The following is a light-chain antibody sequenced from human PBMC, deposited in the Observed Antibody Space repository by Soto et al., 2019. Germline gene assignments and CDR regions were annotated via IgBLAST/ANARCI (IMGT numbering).Light chain of an antibody. CDR1: QSVSSSS. J-gene: IGKJ5*01. Sequence: EIVLTQSPGTLSLSPGERATLSCRASQSVSSSSLAWYQHKRGQAPRLLIYGASNRASGIPDRFSGSGSGTDFTLTISRLEPEDFAVYYCQQYGSSITFGQGTRLEI. CDR2: GAS. V-gene: IGKV3-20*01. CDR3: QQYGSSIT.